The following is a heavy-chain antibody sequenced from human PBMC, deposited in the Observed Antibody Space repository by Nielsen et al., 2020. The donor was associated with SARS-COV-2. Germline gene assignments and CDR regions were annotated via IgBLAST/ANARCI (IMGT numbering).Heavy chain of an antibody. J-gene: IGHJ4*02. Sequence: LRLSCSVSGGSINNGGTHWSWVRQHPGKGLEWIGYFSYGGSIYYNPSLKSRVIMSVDTSKNQLSLSLHSVTAADTAVYYCASGNWAHSYGLLYWGQGALVTVSS. CDR3: ASGNWAHSYGLLY. CDR2: FSYGGSI. D-gene: IGHD5-18*01. V-gene: IGHV4-31*03. CDR1: GGSINNGGTH.